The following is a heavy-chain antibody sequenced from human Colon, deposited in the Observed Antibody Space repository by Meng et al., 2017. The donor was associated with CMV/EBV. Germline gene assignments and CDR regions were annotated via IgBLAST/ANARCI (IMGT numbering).Heavy chain of an antibody. CDR1: GYTFTGYY. J-gene: IGHJ1*01. CDR3: ATVSSGYYLYFQH. D-gene: IGHD3-22*01. Sequence: QVQLAPSGAEVKKPGASVKVSCKASGYTFTGYYMHWVRQAPGQGLEWMGWINPNSGGTNYAQKFQGRVTMTRDTSISTAYMELSRLRSDDTAVYYCATVSSGYYLYFQHWGQGTLVTVSS. CDR2: INPNSGGT. V-gene: IGHV1-2*02.